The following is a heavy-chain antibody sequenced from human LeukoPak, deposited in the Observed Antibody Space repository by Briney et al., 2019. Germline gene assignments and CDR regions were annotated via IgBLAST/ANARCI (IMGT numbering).Heavy chain of an antibody. CDR2: IYYSGST. D-gene: IGHD3-22*01. J-gene: IGHJ4*02. CDR3: ARQGYYDSSGRGPFDY. CDR1: GGFISSGGYY. V-gene: IGHV4-31*03. Sequence: SQTLSLTCTASGGFISSGGYYWSWIRQHPGKGPEWIGYIYYSGSTYYNPSLKSRVTISVDTSKNQFSLKLSSVTAADTAVYYCARQGYYDSSGRGPFDYWGQGTLVTVSS.